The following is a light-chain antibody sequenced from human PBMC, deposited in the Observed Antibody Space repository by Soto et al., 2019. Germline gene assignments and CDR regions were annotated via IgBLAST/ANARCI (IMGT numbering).Light chain of an antibody. J-gene: IGKJ1*01. CDR1: QSILYSSNNKSY. Sequence: DIVMTQSPDSLAVSLGERATINCKSSQSILYSSNNKSYLARYQQRPGQSPKLLIYWASTRESGVPDRFSGSGSGADFTLTISSLQAEDVAVYYCQQYYSIPRTFGQGTKVDIK. CDR3: QQYYSIPRT. V-gene: IGKV4-1*01. CDR2: WAS.